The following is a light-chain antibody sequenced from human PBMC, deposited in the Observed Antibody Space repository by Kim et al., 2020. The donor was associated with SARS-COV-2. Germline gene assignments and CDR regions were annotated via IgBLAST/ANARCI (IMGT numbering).Light chain of an antibody. CDR3: NSRDSSGNHLV. CDR1: SLRSYY. Sequence: SSELTQDPAVSVAVGQTVRNTCQGDSLRSYYASWYQQKPGQAPVLVIYGKNNRPSGIPDRFSGSSSGNTASLTITGAQAEDEADYYCNSRDSSGNHLVFGGGTQLAVL. J-gene: IGLJ2*01. V-gene: IGLV3-19*01. CDR2: GKN.